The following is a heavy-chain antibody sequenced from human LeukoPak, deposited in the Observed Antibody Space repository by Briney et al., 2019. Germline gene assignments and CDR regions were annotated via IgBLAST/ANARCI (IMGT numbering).Heavy chain of an antibody. Sequence: NPGESLKFSWKGSGYSFTSYWSGWARQMPGKGLEWMGIIYPGDSDTRYGPSFQGQVTISADTFIRTAYLQWSSLKAYGTAAYYCAILESPFWSGPPDAVEFRGQGTLVTVSS. CDR3: AILESPFWSGPPDAVEF. D-gene: IGHD3-3*01. CDR2: IYPGDSDT. CDR1: GYSFTSYW. V-gene: IGHV5-51*01. J-gene: IGHJ3*01.